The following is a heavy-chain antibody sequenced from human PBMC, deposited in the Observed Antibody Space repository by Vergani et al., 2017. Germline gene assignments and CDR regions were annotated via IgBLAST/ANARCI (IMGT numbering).Heavy chain of an antibody. V-gene: IGHV4-34*01. Sequence: QVQLQQWGAGLLKPSETLSLTCAVYGGSFSGYYWSWIRQPPGKGLEWIGEINHSGSTNYNPSVKSRVTISVDTSKNQFSLKLSSVTAADTAVYYCARGRVKGIVVVPAWVGPAFDIWGQGTMVTVSS. CDR2: INHSGST. J-gene: IGHJ3*02. CDR3: ARGRVKGIVVVPAWVGPAFDI. D-gene: IGHD2-2*01. CDR1: GGSFSGYY.